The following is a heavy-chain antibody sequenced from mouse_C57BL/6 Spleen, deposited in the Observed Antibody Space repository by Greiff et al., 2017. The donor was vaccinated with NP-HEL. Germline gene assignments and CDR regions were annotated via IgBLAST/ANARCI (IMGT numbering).Heavy chain of an antibody. CDR3: ARWETGTFDY. Sequence: VKLQQPGAELVRPGSSVKLSCKASGYTFTSYWMHWVKQRPIQGLEWIGNIDPSDSETHYNQKFKDKATLTVDKSSSTAYMQLSSLTSEDSAVYYCARWETGTFDYWGQGTTLTVSS. CDR1: GYTFTSYW. J-gene: IGHJ2*01. D-gene: IGHD4-1*01. CDR2: IDPSDSET. V-gene: IGHV1-52*01.